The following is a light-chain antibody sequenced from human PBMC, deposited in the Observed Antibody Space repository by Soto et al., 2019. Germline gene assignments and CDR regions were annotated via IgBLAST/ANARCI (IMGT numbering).Light chain of an antibody. J-gene: IGKJ1*01. CDR3: QQYNKWPT. CDR1: QSVSSN. V-gene: IGKV3-15*01. CDR2: GAS. Sequence: KEMTQSPATLPVSPRARPTLSCRASQSVSSNLAWYQQKPGQAPRLLIYGASTRATGIPARFSGSGSGTEFTLTISSLQSEDFAVYYCQQYNKWPTFGQGTKVDIK.